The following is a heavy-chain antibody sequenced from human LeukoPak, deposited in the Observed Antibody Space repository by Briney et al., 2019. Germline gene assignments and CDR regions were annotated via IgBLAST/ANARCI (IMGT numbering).Heavy chain of an antibody. Sequence: SLRLSCAASGFTFDDYAMHWVPQAPGKGLEWVSGISWNSGSIVYADSVKGRFTISRDNAKNSLYLQMNSLRAEDMALYYCAKNGTYDILTGLSYFDYWGQGTLVTVSS. V-gene: IGHV3-9*03. D-gene: IGHD3-9*01. J-gene: IGHJ4*02. CDR2: ISWNSGSI. CDR1: GFTFDDYA. CDR3: AKNGTYDILTGLSYFDY.